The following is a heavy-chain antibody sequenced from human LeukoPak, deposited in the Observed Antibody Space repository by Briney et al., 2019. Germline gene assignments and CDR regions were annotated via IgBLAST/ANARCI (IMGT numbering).Heavy chain of an antibody. D-gene: IGHD4-11*01. CDR1: SGSISSYY. CDR3: ARQRSMTTSYYYYGMDV. J-gene: IGHJ6*02. V-gene: IGHV4-59*08. CDR2: VYYSGSA. Sequence: SSETLSLTCTVSSGSISSYYWSWIRQPPGKGLEWIGYVYYSGSANYNPSLKSRVTISVDTSKNQFSLKLSSVTAADTAVYYCARQRSMTTSYYYYGMDVWGQGTTVTVSS.